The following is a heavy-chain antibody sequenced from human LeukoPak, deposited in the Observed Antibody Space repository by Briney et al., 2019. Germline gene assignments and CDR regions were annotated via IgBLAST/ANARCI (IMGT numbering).Heavy chain of an antibody. Sequence: GGSLRLSCAASGFTFSSYAMSWVRQAPGKGLEWVSAISGSGGSTYYADSVNGRFNISRDNSQNTLYLQMNSMRAEDTVVYYCAKEDVGNSFDYWGQGTLVTVSS. CDR3: AKEDVGNSFDY. CDR2: ISGSGGST. J-gene: IGHJ4*02. V-gene: IGHV3-23*01. CDR1: GFTFSSYA. D-gene: IGHD7-27*01.